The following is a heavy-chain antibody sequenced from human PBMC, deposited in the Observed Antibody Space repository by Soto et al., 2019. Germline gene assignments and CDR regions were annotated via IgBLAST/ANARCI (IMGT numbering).Heavy chain of an antibody. Sequence: EVQLVESGGGLVKPGGSLRLSCAASGFTFSSYSMNWVRQASGKGLEWVSSISSSSSYIYYADSVKGRFTISRDNAKNSLYLQMNSLRAEDTAVYYCARVAPLRGWLQLNDAFDIWGQGTMVTVSS. CDR3: ARVAPLRGWLQLNDAFDI. CDR2: ISSSSSYI. D-gene: IGHD5-12*01. CDR1: GFTFSSYS. J-gene: IGHJ3*02. V-gene: IGHV3-21*01.